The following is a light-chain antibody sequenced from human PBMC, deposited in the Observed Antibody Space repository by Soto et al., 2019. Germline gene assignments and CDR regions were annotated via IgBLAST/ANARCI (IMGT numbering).Light chain of an antibody. V-gene: IGLV8-61*01. Sequence: QAVVTQEPSFSVSPGGTVTLTCGLSSGSVSTNYYPSWYQQAPGQAPRTLIYTTNTRSSGVPDRFSGSILGNKAALTITGAQADDESDYYCVLYMGGEWVSGGGTKVTVL. CDR1: SGSVSTNYY. CDR2: TTN. CDR3: VLYMGGEWV. J-gene: IGLJ2*01.